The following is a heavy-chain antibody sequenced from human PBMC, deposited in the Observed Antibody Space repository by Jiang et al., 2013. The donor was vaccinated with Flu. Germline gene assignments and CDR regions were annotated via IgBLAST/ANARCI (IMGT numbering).Heavy chain of an antibody. J-gene: IGHJ6*02. CDR2: IDYSGTT. Sequence: GSGLVKPAETLSPTCSVSGGSISSSTYYWGWVRQPPGKGLEWIGNIDYSGTTYYDPSLKSRVTISVETSKDQFSLKLSSVTAADTAVYFCARVLYSSTWKSYGTYYYFYGMDAWGQGTTVTVSS. D-gene: IGHD6-13*01. CDR3: ARVLYSSTWKSYGTYYYFYGMDA. CDR1: GGSISSSTYY. V-gene: IGHV4-39*07.